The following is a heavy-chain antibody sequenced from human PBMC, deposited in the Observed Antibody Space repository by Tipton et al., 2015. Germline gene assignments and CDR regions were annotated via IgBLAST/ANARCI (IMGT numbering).Heavy chain of an antibody. CDR1: GFPFSDYY. D-gene: IGHD5-24*01. V-gene: IGHV3-11*01. J-gene: IGHJ4*02. Sequence: GSLRLSCAASGFPFSDYYMSWIRQPPGKGLEWVSYISGSGYTIHYADSVRGRFIVSRDNAKNSLSLQMNSLRAEDTAEYYCVRDWRRLQFDSDYWGQGTLVTVSS. CDR2: ISGSGYTI. CDR3: VRDWRRLQFDSDY.